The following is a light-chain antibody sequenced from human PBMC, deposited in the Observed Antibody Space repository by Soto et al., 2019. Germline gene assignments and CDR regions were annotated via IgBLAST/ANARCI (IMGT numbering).Light chain of an antibody. J-gene: IGKJ2*01. CDR3: QQYNNWPSMYT. CDR2: GAS. V-gene: IGKV3-15*01. Sequence: EIVMTQSPATLSVSPGERATLSCRASQSVSSNLAWYQQKPGQAPRLLIYGASTRATGIPARFSGSGSGTEFTLTISIRQSEDFAVYYCQQYNNWPSMYTFGQGTKLEIK. CDR1: QSVSSN.